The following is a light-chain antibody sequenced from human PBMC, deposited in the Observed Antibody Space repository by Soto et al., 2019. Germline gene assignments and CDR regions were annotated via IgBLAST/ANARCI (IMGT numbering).Light chain of an antibody. CDR1: SSDVGGYNY. Sequence: QSVLTQPPSASGSPGQSVAISCTGTSSDVGGYNYVSWYQQHPGKAPKLMIYEVNKRPSGVPDRFSGSKSGNTASLTVSGLQAEDEADYYCAAWDDSLGAYVFGPVTKSPS. CDR3: AAWDDSLGAYV. CDR2: EVN. V-gene: IGLV2-8*01. J-gene: IGLJ1*01.